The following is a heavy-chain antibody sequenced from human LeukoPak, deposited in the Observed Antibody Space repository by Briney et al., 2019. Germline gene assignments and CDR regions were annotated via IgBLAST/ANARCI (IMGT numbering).Heavy chain of an antibody. CDR2: IYYSGST. CDR1: GGSISSSSYY. Sequence: SETLSLTCTVSGGSISSSSYYWGWIRQPPGKGLEWIGSIYYSGSTYYNPSLKSRVTISVDTSKNQFSLKLSSVTAADTAVYYCARHLTTNYHYYYGMDVWGQGTTVTVSS. D-gene: IGHD3-9*01. J-gene: IGHJ6*02. CDR3: ARHLTTNYHYYYGMDV. V-gene: IGHV4-39*01.